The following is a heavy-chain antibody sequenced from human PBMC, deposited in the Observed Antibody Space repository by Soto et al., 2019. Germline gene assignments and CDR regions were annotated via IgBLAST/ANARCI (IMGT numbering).Heavy chain of an antibody. CDR3: ARNKWGPGDFDY. CDR1: GYTFTSYD. Sequence: QVQLVQSGAEVKKPGASVKVSCKASGYTFTSYDINWMRQATGQGLEWLGWMTPNSGNTGYAQKFQGRVTMTRDTSPSTAYMALSSLTHEDTAVYYCARNKWGPGDFDYWGHGTLVTVSS. V-gene: IGHV1-8*01. J-gene: IGHJ4*01. CDR2: MTPNSGNT. D-gene: IGHD7-27*01.